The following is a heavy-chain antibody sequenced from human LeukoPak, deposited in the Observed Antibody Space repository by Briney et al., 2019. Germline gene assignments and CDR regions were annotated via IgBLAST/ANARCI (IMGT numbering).Heavy chain of an antibody. CDR2: VYYSGST. J-gene: IGHJ4*02. V-gene: IGHV4-39*02. D-gene: IGHD3-22*01. CDR3: ARLFPAPYYYDSSGYFDY. Sequence: SETLSLTCTVSSGSISSSTYYWAWIRQPPGQGLEWIGTVYYSGSTYYNPSLKSRVTMSVDTSKNHFSLTLSPVTAADTAVYYCARLFPAPYYYDSSGYFDYWGQGTLVTVSS. CDR1: SGSISSSTYY.